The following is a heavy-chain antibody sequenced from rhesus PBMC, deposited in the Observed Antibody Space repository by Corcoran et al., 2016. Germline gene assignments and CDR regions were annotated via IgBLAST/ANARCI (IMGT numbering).Heavy chain of an antibody. CDR3: ARGRGSYGSLSYFDY. J-gene: IGHJ4*01. Sequence: QMQLQESGPGVVKPSETLSLTCAVPGGSLSDSYWWCWIRQPPGPGPEWIGYIYGPGMSPTYNPSLRSRVTISKDTSKNQFSLKLTSVTAADTAVYSCARGRGSYGSLSYFDYWGQGVLVTVSS. CDR1: GGSLSDSYW. D-gene: IGHD4-29*01. V-gene: IGHV4S10*01. CDR2: IYGPGMSP.